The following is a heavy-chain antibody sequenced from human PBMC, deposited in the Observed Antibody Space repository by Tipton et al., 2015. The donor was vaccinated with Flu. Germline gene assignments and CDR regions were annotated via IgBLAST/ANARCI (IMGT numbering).Heavy chain of an antibody. CDR2: VSRSGST. CDR3: ARRDYSNYVSDPKSWFDP. Sequence: LRLSCAVSGDSISSDYHWGWIRQFPGKGLEWIGTVSRSGSTVYNPSLTSRVTISIDRSNNQFSLNLKSVTAADMAVYYCARRDYSNYVSDPKSWFDPWGQGILVTVSS. J-gene: IGHJ5*02. CDR1: GDSISSDYH. V-gene: IGHV4-38-2*01. D-gene: IGHD4-11*01.